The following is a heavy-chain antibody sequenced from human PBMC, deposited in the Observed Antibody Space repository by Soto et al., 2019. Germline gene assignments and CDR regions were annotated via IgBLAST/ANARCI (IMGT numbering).Heavy chain of an antibody. J-gene: IGHJ6*02. CDR3: ARLYYDYV. V-gene: IGHV3-48*02. CDR1: GFTFGTDS. D-gene: IGHD3-3*01. CDR2: ISYDSDTI. Sequence: GGSLRLSCAGSGFTFGTDSIYWVRLAAGTGLEWISDISYDSDTIQYADSVKGRFTISRDNAKNSLYLQMNSRRDEDTAVYYCARLYYDYVWGQGTTVTVSS.